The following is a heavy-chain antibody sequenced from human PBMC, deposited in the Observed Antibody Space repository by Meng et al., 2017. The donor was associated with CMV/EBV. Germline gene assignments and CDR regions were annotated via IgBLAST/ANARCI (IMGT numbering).Heavy chain of an antibody. D-gene: IGHD3-3*01. Sequence: GESLKISCAASGFTFSSYWMSWVRQAPGKGLEWVANIKQDGSEKYYVDSVKGRFTISRDNAKNSLYLQMNNLRAEDTAVYYCARNAPIQIITIFGVVTPEYFQHWGQGTLVTVSS. J-gene: IGHJ1*01. CDR1: GFTFSSYW. CDR3: ARNAPIQIITIFGVVTPEYFQH. V-gene: IGHV3-7*01. CDR2: IKQDGSEK.